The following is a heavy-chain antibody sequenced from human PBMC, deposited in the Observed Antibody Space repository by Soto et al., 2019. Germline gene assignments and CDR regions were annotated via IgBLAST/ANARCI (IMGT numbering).Heavy chain of an antibody. J-gene: IGHJ1*01. D-gene: IGHD6-13*01. V-gene: IGHV1-18*01. CDR1: GYTFSNFG. CDR3: ARGGSSWSAEYYQH. CDR2: ISGYNGNT. Sequence: QVQLVQSGAEVKKPGASVKVSCKASGYTFSNFGISWGRQAPGQGLGWMGWISGYNGNTKYTQTLQGRVTMTTDTSTTTAYMELRSLRSDDTAVYYCARGGSSWSAEYYQHWGQGTLVIVSS.